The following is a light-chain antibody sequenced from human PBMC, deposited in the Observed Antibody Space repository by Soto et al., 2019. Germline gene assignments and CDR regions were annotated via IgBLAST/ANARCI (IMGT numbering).Light chain of an antibody. CDR2: EVV. CDR3: KSYAGSNTDV. CDR1: SDDVGGYNY. V-gene: IGLV2-8*01. J-gene: IGLJ1*01. Sequence: QSVLTQPASVSGSPGQSIIISCTGTSDDVGGYNYVSWYQHHPGKAPRLIIYEVVQRPSGVPDRFSGSKSGNTASLTVSGLQAADEADYFCKSYAGSNTDVFGSGTKLTVL.